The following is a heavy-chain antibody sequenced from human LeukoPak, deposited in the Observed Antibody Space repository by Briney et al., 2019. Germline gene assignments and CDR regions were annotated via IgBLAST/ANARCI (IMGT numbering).Heavy chain of an antibody. J-gene: IGHJ4*02. Sequence: SETLSLTCTVSGGSITSYYWSWIRQAAGKGLEWIGRIYTSGSTNYNPSLKSRVTISVDTSKNQFSLKLSSVTAADTAVYYCARTLVVVTAYYFDYWGQGTLVTASS. V-gene: IGHV4-4*07. CDR2: IYTSGST. D-gene: IGHD2-21*02. CDR1: GGSITSYY. CDR3: ARTLVVVTAYYFDY.